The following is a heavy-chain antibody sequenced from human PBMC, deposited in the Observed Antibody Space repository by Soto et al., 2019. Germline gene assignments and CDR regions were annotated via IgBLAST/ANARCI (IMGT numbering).Heavy chain of an antibody. Sequence: ESGGGLVQPGGSLRLSCATSGFILSDCAMNWVRQAPGKGREWVSYISSSSSVIDYADSVKGRFTVSRDNARNSLYLQVNSLRAEDTAVYYCARDLSWGSNWYYYMDVWGKGTTVTVSS. CDR1: GFILSDCA. CDR3: ARDLSWGSNWYYYMDV. J-gene: IGHJ6*03. D-gene: IGHD7-27*01. V-gene: IGHV3-48*01. CDR2: ISSSSSVI.